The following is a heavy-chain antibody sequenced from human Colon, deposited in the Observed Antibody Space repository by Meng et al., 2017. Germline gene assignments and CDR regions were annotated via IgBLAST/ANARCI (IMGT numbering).Heavy chain of an antibody. V-gene: IGHV6-1*01. CDR2: TSYRSKWFN. CDR1: GDSIFSNSAA. J-gene: IGHJ6*02. Sequence: SETLSPTCAISGDSIFSNSAAWNWIRQSPSRGLEWLGRTSYRSKWFNEYAESVKSRITVNSDTSKNQFSLQLNSVTLEDTAVYYCARGRVDYYAMDVWGQGTTVTVSS. CDR3: ARGRVDYYAMDV.